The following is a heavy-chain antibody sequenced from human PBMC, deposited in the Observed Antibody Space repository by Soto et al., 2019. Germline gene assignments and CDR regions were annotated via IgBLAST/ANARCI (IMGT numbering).Heavy chain of an antibody. Sequence: GGSLRLSCAASGFTFSSNYMSWVRQAPGKGLEWVSVIYSGGSKYYADAVKGRFTISRDNTNNKLYLQMNRLGAEDTVVYYCAREGIVVVPAARGYAFDIWGQGTMVTVSS. CDR1: GFTFSSNY. J-gene: IGHJ3*02. D-gene: IGHD2-2*01. V-gene: IGHV3-66*01. CDR3: AREGIVVVPAARGYAFDI. CDR2: IYSGGSK.